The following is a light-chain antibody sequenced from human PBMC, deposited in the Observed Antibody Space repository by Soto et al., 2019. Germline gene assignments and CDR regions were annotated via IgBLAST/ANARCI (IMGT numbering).Light chain of an antibody. J-gene: IGKJ1*01. CDR3: QQHNNWPPWT. V-gene: IGKV3-15*01. CDR2: GAS. Sequence: EIVMTQSPATLSVSPGERATLSCRASQSVSSNLAWYQQKPGQAPRLLMYGASTRATGIPDRFSGSGSGTEFTLPFSSLQSEDFAVYYCQQHNNWPPWTFGQGTRWKSN. CDR1: QSVSSN.